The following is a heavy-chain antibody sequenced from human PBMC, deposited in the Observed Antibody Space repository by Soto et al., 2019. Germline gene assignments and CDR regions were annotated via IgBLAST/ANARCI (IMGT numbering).Heavy chain of an antibody. J-gene: IGHJ4*02. D-gene: IGHD6-13*01. CDR3: ASQQLIPAYDY. CDR1: GGSFSGYY. Sequence: QVQLQQWGAGLLKPSETLSLTCAVYGGSFSGYYWSWIRQPPGKGLEWIGEINHSGSTNYNPSRKSRVPISVDRSKNQFSLKLSSVTAADTAVYYCASQQLIPAYDYWGQGTLVTVSS. CDR2: INHSGST. V-gene: IGHV4-34*01.